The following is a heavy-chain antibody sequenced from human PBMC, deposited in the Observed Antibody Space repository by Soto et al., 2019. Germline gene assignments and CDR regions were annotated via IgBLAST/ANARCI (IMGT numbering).Heavy chain of an antibody. J-gene: IGHJ4*02. V-gene: IGHV3-23*01. CDR1: GFTFSSYA. CDR2: ISGSGGST. Sequence: PGGSLRLPCAASGFTFSSYAMSWVRQAPGKGLEWVSAISGSGGSTYYADSVKGRFTISRDNSKNTLYLQMNSLRAEDTAVYYCAKVHSSGYYPPGYWGQGTLVTSPQ. CDR3: AKVHSSGYYPPGY. D-gene: IGHD3-22*01.